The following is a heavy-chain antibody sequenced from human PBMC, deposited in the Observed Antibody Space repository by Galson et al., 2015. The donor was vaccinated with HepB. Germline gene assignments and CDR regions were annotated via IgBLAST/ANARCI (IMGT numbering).Heavy chain of an antibody. CDR3: AQVAILGVTPHYFDY. CDR2: IGGSGGHT. D-gene: IGHD3-3*01. J-gene: IGHJ4*02. V-gene: IGHV3-23*01. CDR1: GFTFTRYA. Sequence: SLRLSCAGSGFTFTRYALNWVRQAPGKGLEWVSSIGGSGGHTYYADSVRGRFTISRDNSKNTLYLQVSSLRVEDTAVYYCAQVAILGVTPHYFDYWGQGTLVTVSS.